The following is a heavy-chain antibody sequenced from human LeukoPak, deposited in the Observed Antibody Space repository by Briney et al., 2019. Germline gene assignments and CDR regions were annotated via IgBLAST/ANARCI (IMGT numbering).Heavy chain of an antibody. V-gene: IGHV4-61*01. J-gene: IGHJ6*02. CDR3: ARDGRIAVAGFYYYYGMDV. D-gene: IGHD6-19*01. CDR2: IYYGGST. CDR1: GGSVNSGSYY. Sequence: PSETLSLTCTVSGGSVNSGSYYWNWIRQPPGKGLEWIGYIYYGGSTNYNPSLKSRVTISVDTSKNQFSLKLSSVTAADTAMYYCARDGRIAVAGFYYYYGMDVWGQGTTVTVSS.